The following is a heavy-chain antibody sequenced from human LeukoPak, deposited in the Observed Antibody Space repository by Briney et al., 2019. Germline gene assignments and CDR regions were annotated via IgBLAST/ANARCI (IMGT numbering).Heavy chain of an antibody. CDR1: GDSISSGDYY. D-gene: IGHD3-10*01. CDR2: INHSGST. V-gene: IGHV4-61*09. CDR3: ARHVSVRGFRHYYYYMYV. Sequence: SQTLSLTCTVPGDSISSGDYYWSWIRQPAGKGLEWIGEINHSGSTNYNPSLKSRVTISVDTSKNQFSLKLSSVTAADTAVYYCARHVSVRGFRHYYYYMYVWGKGTTVTISS. J-gene: IGHJ6*03.